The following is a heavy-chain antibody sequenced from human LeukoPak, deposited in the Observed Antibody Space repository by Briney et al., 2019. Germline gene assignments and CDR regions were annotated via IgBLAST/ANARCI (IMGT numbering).Heavy chain of an antibody. CDR2: IYYRVTS. CDR1: GDSISTYY. CDR3: ARDRYYYDSSGYRFFDY. D-gene: IGHD3-22*01. J-gene: IGHJ4*02. Sequence: SETLSLTCTVSGDSISTYYWSWIRQPPGKGLEWIGYIYYRVTSDYNPSLKSRVTMSADTSKNQFSLKLSSVTAADTAVYYCARDRYYYDSSGYRFFDYWGQGTLVTVSS. V-gene: IGHV4-59*12.